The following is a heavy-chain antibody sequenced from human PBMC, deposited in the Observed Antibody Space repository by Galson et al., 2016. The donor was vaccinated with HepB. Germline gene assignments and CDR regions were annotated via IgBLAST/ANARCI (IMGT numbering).Heavy chain of an antibody. Sequence: SVKVSCKASGGTFRNYAISWVRQAPGQGLEWMGGIIPIFGTANYAQKFQGRVTITADESTSTVYMELRSLRSEDTAVYYCARSSGWTPDPFDYWGQGTLVTVSS. CDR3: ARSSGWTPDPFDY. CDR1: GGTFRNYA. D-gene: IGHD6-19*01. V-gene: IGHV1-69*13. CDR2: IIPIFGTA. J-gene: IGHJ4*02.